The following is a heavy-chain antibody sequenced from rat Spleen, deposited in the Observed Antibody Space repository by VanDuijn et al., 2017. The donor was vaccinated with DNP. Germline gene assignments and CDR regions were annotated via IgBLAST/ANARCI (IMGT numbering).Heavy chain of an antibody. D-gene: IGHD5-1*01. CDR3: ARGSGTYYWYFDF. J-gene: IGHJ1*01. Sequence: EVQLVESGGGLVQPGGSMKLSCAASGFTFSDYAMAWVRQAPQKGLEWVATISYDGNRPYYRDSVKGRFTISRDHAKSTLYLQMDSLRSEDTATYYCARGSGTYYWYFDFWGPGTMVTVSS. CDR2: ISYDGNRP. V-gene: IGHV5-7*01. CDR1: GFTFSDYA.